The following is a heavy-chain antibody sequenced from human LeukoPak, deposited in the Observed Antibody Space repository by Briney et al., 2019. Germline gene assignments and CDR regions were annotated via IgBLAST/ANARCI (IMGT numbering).Heavy chain of an antibody. CDR2: IWYDGSNK. CDR3: APYDLAG. V-gene: IGHV3-33*01. CDR1: GFTFSSHG. J-gene: IGHJ4*02. Sequence: GRSLRLSCAASGFTFSSHGMHWVRQAPGKGLEWVAVIWYDGSNKYYADSVKGRFTISRDNSKNTLYLQMNSLRAEDTAVYYCAPYDLAGWGQGTLVTVSS. D-gene: IGHD6-19*01.